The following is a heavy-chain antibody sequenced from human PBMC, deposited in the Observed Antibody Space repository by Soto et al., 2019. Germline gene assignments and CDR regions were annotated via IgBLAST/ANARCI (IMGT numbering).Heavy chain of an antibody. CDR3: TSRYRSSTSCPLNYYYYGMDV. J-gene: IGHJ6*02. V-gene: IGHV3-15*01. CDR2: IKSKTDGGTT. CDR1: GFTFSNAW. D-gene: IGHD2-2*01. Sequence: EVQLVESGGGLVKPGGSLRLSCAASGFTFSNAWMSWVRQAPGKGLEWVGRIKSKTDGGTTDYAAPVKGRFTISRDDSKNTLYLQMNSLKTEDTAVYYCTSRYRSSTSCPLNYYYYGMDVWGQGTTVTVSS.